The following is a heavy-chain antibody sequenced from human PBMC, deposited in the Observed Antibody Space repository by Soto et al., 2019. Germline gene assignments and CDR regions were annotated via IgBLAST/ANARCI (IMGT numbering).Heavy chain of an antibody. CDR1: GGSISSGDYY. CDR2: IYYSGST. CDR3: ARRPIFGVVSPFDP. J-gene: IGHJ5*02. Sequence: PSETLSLTCTVSGGSISSGDYYWSWIRQPPGKGLEWIGYIYYSGSTYYNPSLKSRVTISVDTSKNQFSLKLSSVTAADTAVYYCARRPIFGVVSPFDPWGQGTLVTVSS. V-gene: IGHV4-30-4*01. D-gene: IGHD3-3*01.